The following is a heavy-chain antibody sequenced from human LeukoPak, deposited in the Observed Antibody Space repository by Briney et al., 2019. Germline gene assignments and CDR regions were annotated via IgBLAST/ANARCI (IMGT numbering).Heavy chain of an antibody. Sequence: SVKVSCKASGGTFSSYAISWVRQAPGQGLEWMGGIIPIFGTANYAQKFQGRVTITADESTSTAYMELSSLRSEDTAVYYCAGLVGRYSSGLYYYYFDYWGQGTLVTVSS. CDR3: AGLVGRYSSGLYYYYFDY. CDR2: IIPIFGTA. CDR1: GGTFSSYA. V-gene: IGHV1-69*13. D-gene: IGHD3-22*01. J-gene: IGHJ4*02.